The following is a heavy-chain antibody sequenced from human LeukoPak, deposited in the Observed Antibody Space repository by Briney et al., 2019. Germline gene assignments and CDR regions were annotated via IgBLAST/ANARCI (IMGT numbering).Heavy chain of an antibody. Sequence: PSETLSLTCTVPGGSISSSSYYWGWIRQPPGKGLEWIGSIYYSGSTYYNPSLKSRVTISVDTSKNQFSLKLSSVTAADTAVYYCARGYPGRSRWFDPWGQGTLVTVSS. CDR2: IYYSGST. CDR1: GGSISSSSYY. D-gene: IGHD1-1*01. V-gene: IGHV4-39*07. J-gene: IGHJ5*02. CDR3: ARGYPGRSRWFDP.